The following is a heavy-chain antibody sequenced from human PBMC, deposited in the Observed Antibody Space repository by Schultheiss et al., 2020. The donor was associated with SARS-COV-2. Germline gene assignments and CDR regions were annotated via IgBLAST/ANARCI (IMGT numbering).Heavy chain of an antibody. J-gene: IGHJ4*02. CDR3: ARLSSVVEPAVIDDY. CDR1: GFTFSSYS. CDR2: ISSSSSYI. D-gene: IGHD2-2*02. V-gene: IGHV3-21*04. Sequence: GGSLRLSCAASGFTFSSYSMNWVRQAPGKGLEWVSSISSSSSYIYYADSVKGRFTISRDNSKNTLYLQMNSLRAEDTAIYYCARLSSVVEPAVIDDYWGQGTLVTVSS.